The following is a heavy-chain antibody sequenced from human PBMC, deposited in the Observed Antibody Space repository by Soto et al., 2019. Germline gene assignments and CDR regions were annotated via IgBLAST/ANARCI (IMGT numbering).Heavy chain of an antibody. CDR3: ARDPSTNWFDP. Sequence: PSETLSLTCAVYGGSFSGYYWSWIRQPPGKGLEWIGEINHSGSTNYNPSLKSRVTISVDTSKNQFSLKLSSVTAADTAVYYCARDPSTNWFDPWGQGTLVTAPQ. CDR2: INHSGST. J-gene: IGHJ5*02. V-gene: IGHV4-34*01. CDR1: GGSFSGYY. D-gene: IGHD1-26*01.